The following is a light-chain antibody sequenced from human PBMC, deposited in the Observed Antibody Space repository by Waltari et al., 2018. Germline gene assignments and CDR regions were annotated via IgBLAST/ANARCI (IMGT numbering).Light chain of an antibody. V-gene: IGLV7-46*01. CDR2: DTS. J-gene: IGLJ3*02. CDR1: TGAVTSGHY. CDR3: LLWYSGPRWV. Sequence: QAVVTQEPSLTVSPGGTVTLTCGSSTGAVTSGHYPYWFQQKPGQVPRNLIYDTSNKHSGTPARFSGSLLGGKAALTLSGAQPEDEAEYYCLLWYSGPRWVFGGGTKLSVL.